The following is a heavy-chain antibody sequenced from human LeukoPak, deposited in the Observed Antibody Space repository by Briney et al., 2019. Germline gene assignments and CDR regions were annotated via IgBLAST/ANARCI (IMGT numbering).Heavy chain of an antibody. D-gene: IGHD4-17*01. CDR2: INPNSGGT. CDR3: ARVQDYGDFDY. CDR1: GYTFTGYY. V-gene: IGHV1-2*02. J-gene: IGHJ4*02. Sequence: ASVKVSRKASGYTFTGYYMHLVRQAPGQGLEWMGWINPNSGGTNYAQKFQGRVTMTRDTSISTAYMELSRLRSDDTAVYYCARVQDYGDFDYWGQGTLVTVSS.